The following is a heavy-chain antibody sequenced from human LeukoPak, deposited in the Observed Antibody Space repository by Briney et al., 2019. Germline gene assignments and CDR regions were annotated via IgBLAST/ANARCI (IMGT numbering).Heavy chain of an antibody. Sequence: PGGSLRLSCAASGFTFSRYWMNWVRQAPGKGLGWVSRINSDATITTYADSVEGRFTISTDNAKNTLYLHMNNLRADDTAVYFCTRGTGYGFFDYWGQGTLVSFSS. D-gene: IGHD5-18*01. V-gene: IGHV3-74*03. CDR2: INSDATIT. J-gene: IGHJ4*02. CDR1: GFTFSRYW. CDR3: TRGTGYGFFDY.